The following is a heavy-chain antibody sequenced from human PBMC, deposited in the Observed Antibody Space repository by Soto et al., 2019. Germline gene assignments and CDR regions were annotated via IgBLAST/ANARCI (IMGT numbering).Heavy chain of an antibody. CDR3: ARDDIAASCTTPFDY. CDR2: VNHRGST. CDR1: GYSISRGSY. V-gene: IGHV4-38-2*02. J-gene: IGHJ4*01. Sequence: SETLSLTCAVSGYSISRGSYWAWIRQPPGKGLEWIASVNHRGSTYYSPSLQSRVTISVYTSNNQFSLKLTSVTAAHTAMYYCARDDIAASCTTPFDYWGQGALVNVSS. D-gene: IGHD1-1*01.